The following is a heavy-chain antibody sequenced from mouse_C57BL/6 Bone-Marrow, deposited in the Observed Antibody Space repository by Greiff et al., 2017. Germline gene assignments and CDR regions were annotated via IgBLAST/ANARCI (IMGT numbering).Heavy chain of an antibody. J-gene: IGHJ2*01. Sequence: EVKLMESGGDLVKPGGSLKLSCAASGFTFSSYGMSWVRQTPDKRLEWVATISSGGSYTYYPDSVKGRFTISRDNAKNTLYLQMSSLKSEDTAMYYCARHGMVTTDYFDYWGKGTTLTVSS. CDR3: ARHGMVTTDYFDY. CDR2: ISSGGSYT. CDR1: GFTFSSYG. V-gene: IGHV5-6*01. D-gene: IGHD2-2*01.